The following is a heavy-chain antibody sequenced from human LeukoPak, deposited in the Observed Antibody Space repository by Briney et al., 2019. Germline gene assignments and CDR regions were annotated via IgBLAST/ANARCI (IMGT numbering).Heavy chain of an antibody. Sequence: GGSLRLSCAASGFTFSDYGIHWVRQAPGKGLEWVAVIWSDGSNKYYADSVKGRFTISRDNSKKTLYLQMNSLRVEDTAVYYCARDLGYFHGSGSYFDYWGQGTLVTVSS. CDR2: IWSDGSNK. V-gene: IGHV3-33*01. D-gene: IGHD3-10*01. CDR1: GFTFSDYG. CDR3: ARDLGYFHGSGSYFDY. J-gene: IGHJ4*02.